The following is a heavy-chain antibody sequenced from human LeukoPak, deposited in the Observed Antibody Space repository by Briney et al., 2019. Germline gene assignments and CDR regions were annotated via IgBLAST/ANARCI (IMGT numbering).Heavy chain of an antibody. Sequence: GESLKISCKISGYKLTNNWIGWVRQGPGKGLEGMGLIYPGYSDAKYSPSFQGQVTFSVDASISTAYLQLSGLRASDTAIYYCVRFALTSSLDHWGQGTLVTVSS. CDR1: GYKLTNNW. J-gene: IGHJ5*02. CDR3: VRFALTSSLDH. CDR2: IYPGYSDA. D-gene: IGHD6-13*01. V-gene: IGHV5-51*01.